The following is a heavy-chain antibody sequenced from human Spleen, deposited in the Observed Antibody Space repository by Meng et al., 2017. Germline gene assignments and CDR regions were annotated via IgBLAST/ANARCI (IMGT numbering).Heavy chain of an antibody. D-gene: IGHD3-10*01. J-gene: IGHJ2*01. CDR3: ARAASRVLWYFDL. CDR1: GGIFSNYS. V-gene: IGHV1-69*02. Sequence: VQLVQFGSELRQPGASVKVSCRASGGIFSNYSLNWVRQAPGQGLEWLGRIIPMFDITHYAPKFQGRVTITADKSTSTAYLELSSLTSEDTAVFYCARAASRVLWYFDLWGRGTLVTVSS. CDR2: IIPMFDIT.